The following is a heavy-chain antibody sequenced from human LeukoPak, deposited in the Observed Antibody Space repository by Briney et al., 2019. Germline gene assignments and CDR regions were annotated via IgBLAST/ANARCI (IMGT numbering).Heavy chain of an antibody. CDR3: ATQSILASGTFDY. V-gene: IGHV1-24*01. Sequence: GASVKVSCKVSGYSLTELPMRWVRQAPGKGLEWMGGFDPDDGETMYAQEFQGRVILTEDTSSDTAYMELSSLKSEDTAIYYCATQSILASGTFDYWGQGTLVTVSS. CDR1: GYSLTELP. CDR2: FDPDDGET. D-gene: IGHD1-7*01. J-gene: IGHJ4*02.